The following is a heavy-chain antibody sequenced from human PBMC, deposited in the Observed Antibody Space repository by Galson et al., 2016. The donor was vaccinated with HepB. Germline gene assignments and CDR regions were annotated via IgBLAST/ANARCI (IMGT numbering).Heavy chain of an antibody. CDR2: INVNGETT. CDR3: AGGTAWHHFNF. J-gene: IGHJ4*02. D-gene: IGHD1-26*01. V-gene: IGHV3-23*01. CDR1: GFSISSYA. Sequence: SLRLSCAASGFSISSYAMRWVRQAPGKGLEWVSRINVNGETTYYADSVKGRFTISRANSKNTLYLQMSSLRVEDAAIYFCAGGTAWHHFNFWGQGSLVIVSS.